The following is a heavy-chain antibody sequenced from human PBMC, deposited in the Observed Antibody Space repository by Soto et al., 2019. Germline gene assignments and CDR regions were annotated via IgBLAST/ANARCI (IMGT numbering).Heavy chain of an antibody. V-gene: IGHV4-31*03. CDR1: GGSISSGVYY. Sequence: SETLSLTCTVSGGSISSGVYYWSWIRQHPGKGLEWIGYIYYSGSTYYNPSLKSRVTISVDTSKNQFSLKLSSVTAADTAVYYCARVLPWDYSSGDRFDPWGQGTLVTVSS. CDR3: ARVLPWDYSSGDRFDP. J-gene: IGHJ5*02. D-gene: IGHD4-4*01. CDR2: IYYSGST.